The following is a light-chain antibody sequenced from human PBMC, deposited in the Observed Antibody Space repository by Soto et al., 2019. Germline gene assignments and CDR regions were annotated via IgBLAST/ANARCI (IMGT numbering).Light chain of an antibody. CDR2: DAY. J-gene: IGKJ5*01. V-gene: IGKV3-15*01. CDR3: QQYNNWPIT. CDR1: QSVSGD. Sequence: EIVLTQSPATLSVSPGERATLSCRASQSVSGDLAWYHHKPGQAPRLLIYDAYTRALDTPARFAGSGSGTEFTLTISSLQSEDFAVYFCQQYNNWPITVGPGTRLEIK.